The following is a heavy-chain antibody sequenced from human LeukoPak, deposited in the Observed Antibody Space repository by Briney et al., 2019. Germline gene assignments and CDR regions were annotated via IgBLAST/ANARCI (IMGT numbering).Heavy chain of an antibody. J-gene: IGHJ4*02. CDR3: ARKSTGYDFDC. D-gene: IGHD5-12*01. Sequence: GASVTVSCKASGYTFRGYYLHWVRQAPGQGLEWMGWINPNSGGTYYLQKFQGRATLTRDTSISTAYMELTRLTSDDTAVYFCARKSTGYDFDCWGQGALVTVCS. CDR2: INPNSGGT. CDR1: GYTFRGYY. V-gene: IGHV1-2*02.